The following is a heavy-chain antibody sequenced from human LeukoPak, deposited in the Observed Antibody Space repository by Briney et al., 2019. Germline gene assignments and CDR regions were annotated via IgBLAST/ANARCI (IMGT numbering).Heavy chain of an antibody. D-gene: IGHD2-15*01. V-gene: IGHV3-74*01. CDR3: ARDLGYCSGGSCYVYNWFDP. Sequence: PGGSLRLSCAASGFTFSSYWMHWVRQAPGKGLVWVSRINSDGSSTSYADSVKGRFTISRDNAKNTLYRQMNSLRAEDTAVYYCARDLGYCSGGSCYVYNWFDPWGQGTLVTVSS. CDR1: GFTFSSYW. J-gene: IGHJ5*02. CDR2: INSDGSST.